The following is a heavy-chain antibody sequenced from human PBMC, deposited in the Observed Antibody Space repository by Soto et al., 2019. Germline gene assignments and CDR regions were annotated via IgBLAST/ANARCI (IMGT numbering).Heavy chain of an antibody. CDR2: IYYSGST. CDR3: ARTIRYYYYMDV. D-gene: IGHD3-3*02. J-gene: IGHJ6*03. CDR1: GGSISSHY. V-gene: IGHV4-59*11. Sequence: LSLTCTVSGGSISSHYWSWIRQPPGQGLEWIGYIYYSGSTNYNPSLKSRVTISVDTSKNQFSLKLSSVTAADTAVYYCARTIRYYYYMDVWGKGTTVTVSS.